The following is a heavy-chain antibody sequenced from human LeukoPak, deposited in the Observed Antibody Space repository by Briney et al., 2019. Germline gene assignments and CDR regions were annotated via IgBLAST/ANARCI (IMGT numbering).Heavy chain of an antibody. J-gene: IGHJ4*02. CDR1: GGSISSYY. Sequence: SETLSLTCTVSGGSISSYYWSWIRQPPGKGLEWIGYIYTSGSTNYNPSLKSRVTISVDSSKNQFSLKLSSVTAADTAVYYCAGVDFWSGYYIAYWGQGTLVTVSS. D-gene: IGHD3-3*01. V-gene: IGHV4-4*09. CDR3: AGVDFWSGYYIAY. CDR2: IYTSGST.